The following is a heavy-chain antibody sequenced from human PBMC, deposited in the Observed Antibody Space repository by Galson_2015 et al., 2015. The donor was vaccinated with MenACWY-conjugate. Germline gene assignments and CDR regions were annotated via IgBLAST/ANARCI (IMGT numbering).Heavy chain of an antibody. J-gene: IGHJ6*04. Sequence: SLRLSCAASGFTFSKYGMHWVRQAPGKGLEWVAFIRHDGNEKYYLDSVKGRFTISRDNSKNTLYLQMNSLRADDTALYYCAKDNSLLSAVVPAHSMGLWRERTSVTVSS. CDR1: GFTFSKYG. CDR2: IRHDGNEK. CDR3: AKDNSLLSAVVPAHSMGL. V-gene: IGHV3-30*02. D-gene: IGHD2-21*01.